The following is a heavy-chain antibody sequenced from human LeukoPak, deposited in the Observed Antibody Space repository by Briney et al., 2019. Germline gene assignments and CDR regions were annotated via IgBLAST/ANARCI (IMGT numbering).Heavy chain of an antibody. J-gene: IGHJ4*02. CDR1: GYRFTTYW. CDR2: IYPGDSDT. Sequence: GESLKISCKASGYRFTTYWIGWVRQMPGKGLEWMGIIYPGDSDTRYSPSFEGQVTISADKSISTAYLQWSSLKASDTAMYYCARQITDQSSGYDSIDYWGQGTLVTVSS. V-gene: IGHV5-51*01. D-gene: IGHD5-12*01. CDR3: ARQITDQSSGYDSIDY.